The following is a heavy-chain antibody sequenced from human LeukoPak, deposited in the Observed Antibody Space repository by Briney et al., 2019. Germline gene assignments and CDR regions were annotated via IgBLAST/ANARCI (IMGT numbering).Heavy chain of an antibody. Sequence: GGSLRLSCTASGFTFSDYWMTWVRQAPGKGPEWVANIKQDGSQRYYVDSVRGRFTISRDNAKNSLFLQMNSLRAEDTAVYYCARDLHYYDSSAYHPVSYWGQGTLVTVSS. V-gene: IGHV3-7*01. CDR3: ARDLHYYDSSAYHPVSY. CDR2: IKQDGSQR. D-gene: IGHD3-22*01. J-gene: IGHJ4*02. CDR1: GFTFSDYW.